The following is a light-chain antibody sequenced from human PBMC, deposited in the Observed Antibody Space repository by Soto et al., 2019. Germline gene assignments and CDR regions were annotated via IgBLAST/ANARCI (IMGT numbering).Light chain of an antibody. V-gene: IGKV3-15*01. J-gene: IGKJ5*01. CDR2: RAS. Sequence: IVMRQSPATLCVSQGERATLSCTASHYIYSNVAWFQQRPGQATRLLIYRASPRANGTPARFSGSVSGTEFVLTVDSLQSEDFAVYYCHQYNDWPSITVGQGTRLEIK. CDR1: HYIYSN. CDR3: HQYNDWPSIT.